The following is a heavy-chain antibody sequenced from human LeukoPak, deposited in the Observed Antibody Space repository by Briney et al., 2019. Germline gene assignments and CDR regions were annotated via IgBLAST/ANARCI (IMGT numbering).Heavy chain of an antibody. D-gene: IGHD3-3*01. CDR2: INHSGST. J-gene: IGHJ4*02. CDR1: GGSFSGYY. Sequence: PSETLSLTCAVYGGSFSGYYWSWIRQPPGKGLEWIGEINHSGSTNYNPSLKSRVTISVDTSKNHFSLKLSSVTAADTAVYYCARATYDFWSGYLPLYFDYWGQGTLVTVSS. V-gene: IGHV4-34*01. CDR3: ARATYDFWSGYLPLYFDY.